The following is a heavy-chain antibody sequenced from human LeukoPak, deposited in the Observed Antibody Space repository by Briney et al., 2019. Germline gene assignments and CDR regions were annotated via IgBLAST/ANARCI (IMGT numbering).Heavy chain of an antibody. V-gene: IGHV3-30*02. D-gene: IGHD6-25*01. Sequence: GGSLRLSCAASGFTFSIYGMHWVRQAPGKGLEWVAFIRYDGSNKYYADSVKGRFTISRDNSKNTLYLQMNSLRAEDTAVYYCAKDVGSTLAWLTHQRLAYPVDYWGQGTLVTVSS. CDR2: IRYDGSNK. CDR3: AKDVGSTLAWLTHQRLAYPVDY. J-gene: IGHJ4*02. CDR1: GFTFSIYG.